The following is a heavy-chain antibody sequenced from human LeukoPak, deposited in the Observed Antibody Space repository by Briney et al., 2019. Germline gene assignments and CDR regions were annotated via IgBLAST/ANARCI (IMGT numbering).Heavy chain of an antibody. CDR1: GGSFSGYY. CDR3: ARVKTTVTNSVSLSFDY. J-gene: IGHJ4*02. CDR2: INHSGST. V-gene: IGHV4-34*01. Sequence: SETLSLTCAVYGGSFSGYYWSWIRQPPGKGLEWIGEINHSGSTNYNPSLKSRVTISVDTSKNQFSLKLSSVTAADTAVYYCARVKTTVTNSVSLSFDYWGQGTLVTVSS. D-gene: IGHD4-17*01.